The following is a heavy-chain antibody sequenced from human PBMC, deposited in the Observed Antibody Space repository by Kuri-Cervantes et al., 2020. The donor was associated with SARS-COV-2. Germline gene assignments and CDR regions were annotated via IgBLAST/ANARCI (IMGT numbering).Heavy chain of an antibody. V-gene: IGHV3-53*04. J-gene: IGHJ4*02. CDR3: ARDISGLYFDY. D-gene: IGHD3-9*01. CDR2: ISSGGST. Sequence: GGSLRLSCAASGFTVSSNYMSWVRQAPGKGLEWVSVISSGGSTYYADSVKGRFTISRYNSKNTLYLQMNSLRAEDTAVYYCARDISGLYFDYWGQGTLVTVSS. CDR1: GFTVSSNY.